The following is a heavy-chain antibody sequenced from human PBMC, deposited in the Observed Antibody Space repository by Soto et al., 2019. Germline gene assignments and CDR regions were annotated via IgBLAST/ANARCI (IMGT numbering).Heavy chain of an antibody. CDR3: ARMYRGTSTDG. CDR1: GGSISSGGYY. J-gene: IGHJ6*02. Sequence: QVQLQESGPGLVKPSQTLSLTCTVSGGSISSGGYYWSWIRQHPGKGLEWIGYIYYSGSTYYNPPIRSRVTMSVGTSKIQFSLKLSSVTAADTAVYDCARMYRGTSTDGWGQGTTVTVSS. V-gene: IGHV4-31*03. D-gene: IGHD3-10*01. CDR2: IYYSGST.